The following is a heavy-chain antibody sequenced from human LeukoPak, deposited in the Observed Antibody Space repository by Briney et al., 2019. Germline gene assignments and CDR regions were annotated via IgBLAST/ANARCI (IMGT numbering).Heavy chain of an antibody. V-gene: IGHV6-1*01. Sequence: SQTLSLTCAISGDSVSSNSAAWNWIRQSPSRGLEWLGRTYYRSKWYNDYAVSVKSRITINPGTSKNQFSLQLNSVTPEDTAVYYCARGYDSSGYWTSFDYWGQGTLVTVSS. D-gene: IGHD3-22*01. CDR1: GDSVSSNSAA. J-gene: IGHJ4*02. CDR3: ARGYDSSGYWTSFDY. CDR2: TYYRSKWYN.